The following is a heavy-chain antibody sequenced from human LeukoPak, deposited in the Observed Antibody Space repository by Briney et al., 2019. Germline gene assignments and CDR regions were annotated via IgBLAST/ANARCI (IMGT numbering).Heavy chain of an antibody. D-gene: IGHD2-15*01. V-gene: IGHV3-7*01. CDR1: GFTFSSYW. CDR2: IKQDGSEK. Sequence: GGSLRLSCAASGFTFSSYWMSWVRKAPGKGLEWVANIKQDGSEKYYVDSVKGRFTISRDNAKNSLYLQMNSLRAEDTAVYYCARARRGYCSGGSCYRGLNYFDYWGQGTLVTVSS. CDR3: ARARRGYCSGGSCYRGLNYFDY. J-gene: IGHJ4*02.